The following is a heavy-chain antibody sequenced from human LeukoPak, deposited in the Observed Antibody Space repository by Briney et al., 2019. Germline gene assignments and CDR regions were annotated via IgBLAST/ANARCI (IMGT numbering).Heavy chain of an antibody. V-gene: IGHV3-23*01. J-gene: IGHJ4*02. CDR3: AKVAISLIAVVKTPLDF. CDR2: ITGSGGST. CDR1: GFTFGDYA. D-gene: IGHD3-22*01. Sequence: GGSLRLSCAASGFTFGDYAMSWVRQAPGKGLEWVSGITGSGGSTYYADSVKGRFTISRDNSKNTLFLQMSSLRADDTAVYYCAKVAISLIAVVKTPLDFWGQGTLVTVSS.